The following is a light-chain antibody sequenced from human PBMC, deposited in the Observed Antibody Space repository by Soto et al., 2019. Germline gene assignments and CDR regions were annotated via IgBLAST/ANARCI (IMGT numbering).Light chain of an antibody. Sequence: QSVLTQPPSVSGAPGQRVTISCTGSSSNIGAGYDVHWYQQLPGTAPKLLIYGNSNRPSGVPDRFSGSKSRTSASLAITGLQAEDEDDHYCQSYDSSLSGGVFGGGTKVTVL. V-gene: IGLV1-40*01. CDR3: QSYDSSLSGGV. J-gene: IGLJ2*01. CDR1: SSNIGAGYD. CDR2: GNS.